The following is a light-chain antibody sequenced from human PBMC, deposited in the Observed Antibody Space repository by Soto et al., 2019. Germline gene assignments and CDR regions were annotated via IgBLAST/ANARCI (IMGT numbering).Light chain of an antibody. J-gene: IGLJ2*01. CDR2: DVS. Sequence: QSALTQPASVSGSPGQSITISCTGTNSDVGGYNYVSWYQQHPGKAPKLMISDVSNRPSGVSNRFSGSKSGNTASLTISGLQAEDKADYYCSSYTGSSVIFGGGTKVTVL. V-gene: IGLV2-14*01. CDR1: NSDVGGYNY. CDR3: SSYTGSSVI.